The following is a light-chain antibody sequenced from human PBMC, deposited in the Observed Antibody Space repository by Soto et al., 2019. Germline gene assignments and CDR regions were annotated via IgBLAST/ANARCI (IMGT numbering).Light chain of an antibody. CDR3: QQSYSTPFT. Sequence: DIQMTQSPSSLSASVGDRVTIACRTSQSIRSSLNWYQQKPGKAPNLLIYAASSLQSGVPSRFSGSGSGTDFTLTISSLQPADCATYYCQQSYSTPFTFGPGTKVDIK. V-gene: IGKV1-39*01. CDR1: QSIRSS. CDR2: AAS. J-gene: IGKJ3*01.